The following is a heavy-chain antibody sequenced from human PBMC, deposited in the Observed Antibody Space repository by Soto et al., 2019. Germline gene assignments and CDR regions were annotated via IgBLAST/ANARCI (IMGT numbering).Heavy chain of an antibody. CDR3: AREGALWPRAFDI. J-gene: IGHJ3*02. Sequence: SETLSLTCTVSGGSISSYYWRWIRPPPGKGLEWIGYIYYSGSTNYNPSLKSRVTISVDTSKNQFSLKLSSVTAADTAVYYCAREGALWPRAFDIWGQGTMVTVSS. CDR2: IYYSGST. CDR1: GGSISSYY. D-gene: IGHD3-16*01. V-gene: IGHV4-59*01.